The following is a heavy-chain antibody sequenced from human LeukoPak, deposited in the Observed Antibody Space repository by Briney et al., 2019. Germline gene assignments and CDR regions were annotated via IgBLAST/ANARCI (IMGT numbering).Heavy chain of an antibody. V-gene: IGHV3-15*07. CDR2: IKPKADGETT. CDR1: GFTFSNAY. J-gene: IGHJ4*02. D-gene: IGHD2-21*01. CDR3: ITPLPYSAQ. Sequence: GGSLRLSCAASGFTFSNAYMNWVRQAPGKGLEWVGRIKPKADGETTEYAAPVKGRFSISRDDSKNMLYLQMNSLKTEDTAVYYCITPLPYSAQGGQGTLVTVSS.